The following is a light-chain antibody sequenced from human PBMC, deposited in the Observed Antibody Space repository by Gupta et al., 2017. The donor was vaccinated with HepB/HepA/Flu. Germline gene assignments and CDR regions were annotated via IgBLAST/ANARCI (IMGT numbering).Light chain of an antibody. J-gene: IGKJ1*01. Sequence: DVVLTPSLLSLLVTPVETASNSCRSSQSLLHSNGNNYLDWYLQKPGQSPQLLIYSGSKRASGAPDRFSGSGAVTYFTLKSSRVEADDVGVYYCMQAVQTLLTFGQGTKVEIK. V-gene: IGKV2-28*01. CDR1: QSLLHSNGNNY. CDR3: MQAVQTLLT. CDR2: SGS.